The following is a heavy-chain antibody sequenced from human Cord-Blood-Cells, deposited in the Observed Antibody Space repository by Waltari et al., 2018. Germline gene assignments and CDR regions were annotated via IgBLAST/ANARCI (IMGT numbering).Heavy chain of an antibody. D-gene: IGHD6-19*01. CDR1: GGSISSSSYS. Sequence: QLQLQDSGPGLVKPPESLSLTCTVSGGSISSSSYSWGWLRQPPGKGLEWIGSNYYSGSTYYNPSLKSRVTISVDTSKNQFSLKLSSVTAADTAVYYCARLVSGWDDAFDIWGQGTMVTVSS. V-gene: IGHV4-39*01. CDR3: ARLVSGWDDAFDI. CDR2: NYYSGST. J-gene: IGHJ3*02.